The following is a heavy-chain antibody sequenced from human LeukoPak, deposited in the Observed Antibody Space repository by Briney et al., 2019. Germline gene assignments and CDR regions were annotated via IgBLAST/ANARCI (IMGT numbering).Heavy chain of an antibody. J-gene: IGHJ6*03. CDR3: ARAFPRDYYYMDV. Sequence: SETLSLTCTVSGGSISSYYWSWIRQPPGKGLEWIGYIYYSGSTNYNPSLKSRVTISVDTSKNQFSLKLSSVTAADTAAYYCARAFPRDYYYMDVWGKGTTVTVSS. D-gene: IGHD2/OR15-2a*01. CDR1: GGSISSYY. V-gene: IGHV4-59*01. CDR2: IYYSGST.